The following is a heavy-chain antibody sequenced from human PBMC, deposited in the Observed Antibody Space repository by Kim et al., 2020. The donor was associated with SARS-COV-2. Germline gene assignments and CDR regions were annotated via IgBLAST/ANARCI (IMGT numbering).Heavy chain of an antibody. Sequence: GGSMRLSCAASGFTFSSYWMSWVRQAPGKGLEWVANIKQDGSEKYYVDSVKGRFTISRDNAKNSLYLQMNSLRAEDTAVYYCVREPKHYDFWSGSSSHYGMDVWGQGTTVTVSS. V-gene: IGHV3-7*01. CDR2: IKQDGSEK. CDR3: VREPKHYDFWSGSSSHYGMDV. CDR1: GFTFSSYW. J-gene: IGHJ6*02. D-gene: IGHD3-3*01.